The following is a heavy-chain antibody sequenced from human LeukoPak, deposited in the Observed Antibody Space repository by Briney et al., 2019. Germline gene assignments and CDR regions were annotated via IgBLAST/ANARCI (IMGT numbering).Heavy chain of an antibody. CDR1: GYTFTSYD. J-gene: IGHJ4*02. D-gene: IGHD5-18*01. Sequence: ASVKVSCKASGYTFTSYDINWVRQAPGQGLEWMGWINPHSGGANYAQKFQGRVTMTRDTSINTAYMELSRLRSDDTAVYYCARDRSPAPGRSYGRGHFDYWGQGTLVTVSS. V-gene: IGHV1-2*02. CDR3: ARDRSPAPGRSYGRGHFDY. CDR2: INPHSGGA.